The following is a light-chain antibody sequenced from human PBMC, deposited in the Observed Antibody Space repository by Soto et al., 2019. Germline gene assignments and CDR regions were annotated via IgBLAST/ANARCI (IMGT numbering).Light chain of an antibody. Sequence: QSVLTHPPPASGTPGRRATILFSGSSSNIGTNTVNWYQQLPGTAPKLLIYSNNQRPSGVPDRFSGSKSGTSASLAISGLQSEDEADYYCAAWDDSLSGYVFGSGTKVTVL. CDR1: SSNIGTNT. J-gene: IGLJ1*01. CDR2: SNN. CDR3: AAWDDSLSGYV. V-gene: IGLV1-44*01.